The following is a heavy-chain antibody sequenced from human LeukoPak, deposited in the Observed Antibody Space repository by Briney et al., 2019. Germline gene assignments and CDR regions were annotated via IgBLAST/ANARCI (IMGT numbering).Heavy chain of an antibody. CDR2: ISSSSSTI. J-gene: IGHJ3*02. V-gene: IGHV3-48*01. D-gene: IGHD1-26*01. CDR1: EFTFSSYS. CDR3: AVYWCEYSDNFDN. Sequence: GGSLRLSCAASEFTFSSYSMNWVRQAPEKGLEWVSYISSSSSTIYYADSVKGRFSITRDNAKNSLYLKMNSMRAEDPAGYYFAVYWCEYSDNFDNRGQGKRALVSS.